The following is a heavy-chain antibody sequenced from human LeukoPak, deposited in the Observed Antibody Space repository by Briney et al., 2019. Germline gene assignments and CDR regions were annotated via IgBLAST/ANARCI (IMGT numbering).Heavy chain of an antibody. CDR1: GYTFTCYY. Sequence: ASVKVSCKASGYTFTCYYMHWVRQAPGQGLEWMGIINPSGGSTSYAQKFQGRVTMTRDTSTSTVYMELSSLRSEDTAVYYCARDQWELLAGDAFDIWGQGTMVTVSS. CDR2: INPSGGST. V-gene: IGHV1-46*01. J-gene: IGHJ3*02. CDR3: ARDQWELLAGDAFDI. D-gene: IGHD1-26*01.